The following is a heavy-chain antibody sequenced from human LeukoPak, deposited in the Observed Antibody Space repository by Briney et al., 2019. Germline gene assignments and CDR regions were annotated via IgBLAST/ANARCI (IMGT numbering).Heavy chain of an antibody. CDR2: ITSGSSYI. V-gene: IGHV3-21*01. J-gene: IGHJ6*03. CDR1: GFTFSSYN. CDR3: ARDPYSGSYGNYYYYFMDV. D-gene: IGHD1-26*01. Sequence: PGVSLRLSCAASGFTFSSYNMNWVRQAPGKGLEWVSSITSGSSYIYYADSVKGRFTISRDNAKNSLYLQMNSLRAEDTAVYYCARDPYSGSYGNYYYYFMDVWGKGTTVTISS.